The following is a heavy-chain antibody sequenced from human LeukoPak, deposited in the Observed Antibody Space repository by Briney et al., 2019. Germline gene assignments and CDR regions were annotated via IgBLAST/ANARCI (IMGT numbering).Heavy chain of an antibody. J-gene: IGHJ4*02. CDR2: ISYDGSNK. Sequence: GGSLTLSCAASGFTFSSYGMHWVRQAPGKGLEWVAVISYDGSNKYYADPVKGRFTISRDNSKRTLYLQMNSLRAEDTAVYYCASIHNWNDVGFDYWGQGTLVTVSS. CDR3: ASIHNWNDVGFDY. V-gene: IGHV3-30*03. D-gene: IGHD1-1*01. CDR1: GFTFSSYG.